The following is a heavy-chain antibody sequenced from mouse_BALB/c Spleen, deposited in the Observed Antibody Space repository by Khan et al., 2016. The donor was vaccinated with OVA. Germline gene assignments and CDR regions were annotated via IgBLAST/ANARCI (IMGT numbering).Heavy chain of an antibody. Sequence: EVQLVETGPSLVKPSQTLSLTCSVTGDSITSGYWTWIRKFPGNKLEYMGYMIYSGDTYYNPSLKSRISITRHTSKNQYYLQLNSVTTEDTATYXCASSTYRYAFAYWGQGTLVTVSA. V-gene: IGHV3-8*02. CDR3: ASSTYRYAFAY. J-gene: IGHJ3*01. CDR1: GDSITSGY. CDR2: MIYSGDT. D-gene: IGHD2-14*01.